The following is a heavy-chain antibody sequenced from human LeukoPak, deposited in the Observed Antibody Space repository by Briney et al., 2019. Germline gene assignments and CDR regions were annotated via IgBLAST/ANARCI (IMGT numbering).Heavy chain of an antibody. CDR1: ADSISSSSNY. J-gene: IGHJ6*04. D-gene: IGHD6-19*01. CDR2: IYYSWSS. CDR3: ARLGWYDGDV. V-gene: IGHV4-39*01. Sequence: SHTLSLTCGLSADSISSSSNYSGRLRQPPWKGVVWFGSIYYSWSSYDHTSLMSRVSMSVDASKNQFSVKLSSVTAADTAVYYCARLGWYDGDVWGKGTTVIVSS.